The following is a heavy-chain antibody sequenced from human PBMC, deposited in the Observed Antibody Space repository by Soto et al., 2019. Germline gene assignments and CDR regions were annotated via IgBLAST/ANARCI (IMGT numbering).Heavy chain of an antibody. V-gene: IGHV4-34*01. CDR3: ARAGCSGGSCYPNTPFDP. J-gene: IGHJ5*02. CDR1: CGSFSGYY. CDR2: INHSGST. Sequence: PSETLSLTCAVYCGSFSGYYWSWIRQPPGKRLEWIGEINHSGSTNYNPSLKSRVTISVDTSKNQFSLKLSSVTAADTAVYYCARAGCSGGSCYPNTPFDPWGQGTLVTVSS. D-gene: IGHD2-15*01.